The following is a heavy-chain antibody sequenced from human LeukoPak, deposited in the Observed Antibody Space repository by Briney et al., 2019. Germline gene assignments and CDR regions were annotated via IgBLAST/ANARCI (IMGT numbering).Heavy chain of an antibody. V-gene: IGHV5-51*01. CDR2: IYPSDSDI. J-gene: IGHJ4*02. D-gene: IGHD4-17*01. CDR1: GYSFTNYW. Sequence: GESLEISWKGSGYSFTNYWNGLGLQMPRKGVEWIGIIYPSDSDIRYNPSFQGQVTISADKSISTAYLQWSSLKASDTGIYYCARHYGDYGDYWGQGTLVTVSS. CDR3: ARHYGDYGDY.